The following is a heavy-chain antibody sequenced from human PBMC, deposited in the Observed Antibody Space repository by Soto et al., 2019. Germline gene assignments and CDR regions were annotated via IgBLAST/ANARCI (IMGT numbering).Heavy chain of an antibody. CDR2: IVP. Sequence: QVHLVQSAAEVKKPGSSVRVSCTVSGGTFGRNTIVWVRQAPEQGLECMGHIVPKYAQKFQGRVTFTADESTTTAYMDLSSLTSEDTAVYFWARDLNWALDYWGQGTLVTVSS. CDR3: ARDLNWALDY. D-gene: IGHD7-27*01. CDR1: GGTFGRNT. J-gene: IGHJ4*02. V-gene: IGHV1-69*01.